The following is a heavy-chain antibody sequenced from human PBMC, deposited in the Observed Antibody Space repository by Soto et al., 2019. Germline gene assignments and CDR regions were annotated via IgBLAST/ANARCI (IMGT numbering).Heavy chain of an antibody. J-gene: IGHJ2*01. CDR1: GGSVSSSSYY. D-gene: IGHD3-10*01. CDR3: SRDRVVDFRTPGPWSSIDL. CDR2: ISYTGDT. Sequence: SETLSLTCSVSGGSVSSSSYYWTWIRHPPGQGLEWIAYISYTGDTNYNPSLKSRVTLSIDTSKNQFSLNLRSATAADTAVYYCSRDRVVDFRTPGPWSSIDLWGRGTLVTVSS. V-gene: IGHV4-61*01.